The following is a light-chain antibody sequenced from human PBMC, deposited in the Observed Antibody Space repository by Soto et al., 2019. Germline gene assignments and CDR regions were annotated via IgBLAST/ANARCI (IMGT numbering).Light chain of an antibody. CDR1: SSDVGGYNY. Sequence: QSALTQPASVSGSTGQSITISCTGTSSDVGGYNYVSWYQQHPGKAPKLMIYDVTNRPSGVSNRVSGSKSGNTASLTISGLQAEDEADYYCISYTSSSTLVFGGGTKLTV. J-gene: IGLJ2*01. V-gene: IGLV2-14*01. CDR2: DVT. CDR3: ISYTSSSTLV.